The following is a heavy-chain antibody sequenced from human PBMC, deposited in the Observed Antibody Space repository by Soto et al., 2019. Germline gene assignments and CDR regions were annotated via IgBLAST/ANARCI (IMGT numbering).Heavy chain of an antibody. Sequence: PGGSLRLSCAASGFTFSNAWMSWVRQAPGKGLEWVGRIKSKTDGGTTDYAAPVKGRFTISRDDSKNTLYLQMNSLKTEDTAVYYCTTDLVRYLDWLLRQGGMDVWGQGTTVTVSS. CDR3: TTDLVRYLDWLLRQGGMDV. D-gene: IGHD3-9*01. CDR1: GFTFSNAW. V-gene: IGHV3-15*01. J-gene: IGHJ6*02. CDR2: IKSKTDGGTT.